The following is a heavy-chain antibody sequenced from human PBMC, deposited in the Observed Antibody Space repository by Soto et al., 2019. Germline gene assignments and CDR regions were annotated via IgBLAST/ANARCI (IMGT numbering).Heavy chain of an antibody. J-gene: IGHJ4*02. Sequence: EVQLVESGGGLVRPGESLRLSCAASGFTFSNAWMNWVRQAPGKGLEWVGRIKSKADGGATDYAAPVKGRFTISRDDSKNTLYLQMNSLKSEDTAVYYCTTLIMIEVHDDSWGQGTLVTVSS. CDR1: GFTFSNAW. V-gene: IGHV3-15*01. CDR2: IKSKADGGAT. D-gene: IGHD3-16*01. CDR3: TTLIMIEVHDDS.